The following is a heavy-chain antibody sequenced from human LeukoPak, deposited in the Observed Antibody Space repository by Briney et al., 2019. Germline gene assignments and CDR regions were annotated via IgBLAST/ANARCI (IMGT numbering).Heavy chain of an antibody. Sequence: GGSLRLSCAASGFTFSSYAMSWVRQAPGKGLEWVSGIAGSGGDTYYADSVKGRFTISRDNSKNTLYLQMNSLRAEDTAVYYCAKGGLNISPDYWGQGTLVTVSS. CDR2: IAGSGGDT. CDR3: AKGGLNISPDY. D-gene: IGHD2/OR15-2a*01. J-gene: IGHJ4*02. CDR1: GFTFSSYA. V-gene: IGHV3-23*01.